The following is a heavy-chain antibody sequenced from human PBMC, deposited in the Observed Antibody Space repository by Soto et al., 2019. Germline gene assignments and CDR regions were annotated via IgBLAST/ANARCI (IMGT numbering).Heavy chain of an antibody. D-gene: IGHD1-7*01. CDR3: AKDNGLNRNSEGDAFDI. J-gene: IGHJ3*02. CDR2: ISWNSGSI. CDR1: GFTFDDYA. V-gene: IGHV3-9*01. Sequence: PGGSLRLSCAASGFTFDDYAMHWVRQAPGKGLEWVSGISWNSGSIGYADSVKGRFTISRDNAKNSLYLQMNSLRAEDTALYYCAKDNGLNRNSEGDAFDIWGQGTMVTVSS.